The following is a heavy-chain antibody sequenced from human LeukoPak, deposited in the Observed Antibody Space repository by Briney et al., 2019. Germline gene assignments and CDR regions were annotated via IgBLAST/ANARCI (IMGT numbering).Heavy chain of an antibody. Sequence: SETLSLTCTVSGGSISSYYWSWIRQPPGKGLEWIGYIYYSGSTNYNPSLKSRVTISVDTSKNQFSLKLSSVTAADTAVYYCARSSARHYDFWSGYYTGHFQHWGQGTLVTVSS. J-gene: IGHJ1*01. CDR3: ARSSARHYDFWSGYYTGHFQH. D-gene: IGHD3-3*01. CDR2: IYYSGST. CDR1: GGSISSYY. V-gene: IGHV4-59*08.